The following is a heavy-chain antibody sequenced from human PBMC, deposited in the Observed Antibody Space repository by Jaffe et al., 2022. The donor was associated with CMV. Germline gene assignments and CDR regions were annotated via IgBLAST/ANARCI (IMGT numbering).Heavy chain of an antibody. Sequence: EVQLLESGGGLVQPGGSLRLSCTASGFTFDNYAMGWVRQAPGKGLEWVSTISGSGGAIYYADSVEGRFTISRDNSKNTLYLQMNSLRAEDRATYYCAKHGGDSSGWRKWFDPWGQGTLVTVSS. V-gene: IGHV3-23*01. D-gene: IGHD6-19*01. CDR3: AKHGGDSSGWRKWFDP. CDR1: GFTFDNYA. CDR2: ISGSGGAI. J-gene: IGHJ5*02.